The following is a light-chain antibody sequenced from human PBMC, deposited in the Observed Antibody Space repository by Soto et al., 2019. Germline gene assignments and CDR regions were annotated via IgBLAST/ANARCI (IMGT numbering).Light chain of an antibody. CDR1: SSNIGSYT. CDR2: GSD. V-gene: IGLV1-44*01. Sequence: QSVLTQPPSASGTPGQRVTISCSGSSSNIGSYTVSWYQNLPGTAPKLLISGSDERPSGVPDRFSGSKSGTSASLAISGLQSEDEADYYCAAWDDSLNGLVFGGGTKLTVL. J-gene: IGLJ2*01. CDR3: AAWDDSLNGLV.